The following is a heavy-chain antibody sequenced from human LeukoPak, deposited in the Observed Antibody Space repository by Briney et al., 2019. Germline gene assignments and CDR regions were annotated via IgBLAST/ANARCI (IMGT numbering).Heavy chain of an antibody. Sequence: PSETLSLTCAVYGGSFSGYYWSWIRQPPGKGLEWIGTIYHSGSTYYNPSLKSRLIISVDTSKNQFSLKLSSVTAADTAVYYCARHFPGGSGYLYYFDYWGQGTLVTVSS. CDR2: IYHSGST. CDR1: GGSFSGYY. D-gene: IGHD3-3*01. CDR3: ARHFPGGSGYLYYFDY. V-gene: IGHV4-34*01. J-gene: IGHJ4*02.